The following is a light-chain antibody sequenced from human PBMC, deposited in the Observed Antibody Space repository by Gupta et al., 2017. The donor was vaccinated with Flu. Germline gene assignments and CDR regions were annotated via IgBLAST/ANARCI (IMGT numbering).Light chain of an antibody. Sequence: IQLTQSPSSVSASVGDGVTISCRASQAVSSWVAWYQQKPGKAPKLLSYAASTLQSGVPSRFSGSGSGTDFTLTISSLQPEDSATYYCQQANTFPYTFGQGTKLEIK. J-gene: IGKJ2*01. CDR1: QAVSSW. CDR3: QQANTFPYT. V-gene: IGKV1-12*01. CDR2: AAS.